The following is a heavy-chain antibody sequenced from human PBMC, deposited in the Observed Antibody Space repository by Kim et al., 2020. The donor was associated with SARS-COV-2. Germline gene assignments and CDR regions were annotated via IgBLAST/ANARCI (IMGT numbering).Heavy chain of an antibody. V-gene: IGHV4-4*02. CDR2: IYHSGST. D-gene: IGHD5-12*01. CDR3: ARWDSGYDLNYFDY. CDR1: GGSISSSNW. Sequence: SETLSLTCAVSGGSISSSNWWSWVRQPPGKGLEWIGEIYHSGSTNYNPSLKSRVTISVDKSKNQFSLKLSSVTAADTAVYYCARWDSGYDLNYFDYWGQGTLVTVSS. J-gene: IGHJ4*02.